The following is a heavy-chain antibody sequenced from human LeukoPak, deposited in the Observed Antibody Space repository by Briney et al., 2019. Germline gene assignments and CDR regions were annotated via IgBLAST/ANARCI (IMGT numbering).Heavy chain of an antibody. CDR3: AKDRMITFGGVIVIPYFDY. D-gene: IGHD3-16*02. V-gene: IGHV3-23*01. CDR1: GFTFSSYA. Sequence: GRSLRLSCAASGFTFSSYAMSWVRQAPGKGLEWVSAISGSGGSTYYADSVKGRFTISRDNSKNTLYLQMNSLRAEDTAVYYCAKDRMITFGGVIVIPYFDYWGQGTLVTVSS. CDR2: ISGSGGST. J-gene: IGHJ4*02.